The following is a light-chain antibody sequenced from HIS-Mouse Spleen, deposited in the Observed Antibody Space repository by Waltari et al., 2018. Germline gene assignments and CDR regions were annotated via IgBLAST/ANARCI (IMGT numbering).Light chain of an antibody. V-gene: IGLV3-21*03. CDR2: ADS. J-gene: IGLJ2*01. CDR3: QVWDSSSDHVV. CDR1: NIGSKS. Sequence: SYVLTQPPSVSVAPGKTARITCGGNNIGSKSVHWYQQKPGQAPVLVVEADSDRPSGIPGRCSGSNSGNTATLTISRVEAGEEADYYCQVWDSSSDHVVFGGGTKLTVL.